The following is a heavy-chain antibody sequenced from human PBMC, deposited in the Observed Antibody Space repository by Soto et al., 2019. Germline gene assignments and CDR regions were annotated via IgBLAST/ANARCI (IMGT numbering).Heavy chain of an antibody. CDR3: ARDRGGSDYGYYYYYGMDV. CDR2: ISYDGSNK. J-gene: IGHJ6*02. V-gene: IGHV3-30-3*01. Sequence: PGGSLRLSCAASGFTFSSYAMHWVRQAPGKGLEWVAVISYDGSNKYYADSVKGRFTISRDNSKNTLYLQMNSLRAEDTAVYYCARDRGGSDYGYYYYYGMDVWGQGTTVTVSS. CDR1: GFTFSSYA. D-gene: IGHD4-17*01.